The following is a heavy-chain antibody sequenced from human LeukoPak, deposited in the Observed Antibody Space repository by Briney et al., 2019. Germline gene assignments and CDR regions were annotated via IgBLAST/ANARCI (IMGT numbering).Heavy chain of an antibody. J-gene: IGHJ6*03. Sequence: PGGSLRLSCAASGFTFSSYGMHWVRQAPGKGLEWVAVISYDGSNKYYADSVKGRFTISRDNSKNTLYLQMNSLRAEDTAVYYCAKDHSSSWTYYYYYMDVWGKGTTVTVSS. V-gene: IGHV3-30*18. CDR1: GFTFSSYG. CDR3: AKDHSSSWTYYYYYMDV. CDR2: ISYDGSNK. D-gene: IGHD6-13*01.